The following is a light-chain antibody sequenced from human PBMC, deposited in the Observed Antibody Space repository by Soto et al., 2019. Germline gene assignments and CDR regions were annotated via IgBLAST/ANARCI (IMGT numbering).Light chain of an antibody. J-gene: IGKJ2*01. Sequence: DIQMTQSPSTLSASVGDRVTITCRASQKISTWLAWFQQKPGKAPKLLIYKASNLESGVPSRFSGTGSGTELTLSISNLQPDDFATYYCQQYNTYSHMYSFGQGTKVDIK. CDR3: QQYNTYSHMYS. V-gene: IGKV1-5*03. CDR1: QKISTW. CDR2: KAS.